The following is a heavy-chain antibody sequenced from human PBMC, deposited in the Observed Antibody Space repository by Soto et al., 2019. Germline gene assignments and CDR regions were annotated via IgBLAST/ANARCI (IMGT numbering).Heavy chain of an antibody. D-gene: IGHD3-3*01. CDR1: GYTFTSYG. J-gene: IGHJ5*02. CDR3: ARDHPGSGNNWFDP. CDR2: ISAYNGNT. V-gene: IGHV1-18*01. Sequence: GASVKVSCKASGYTFTSYGISWVRQAPGQGLEWMGWISAYNGNTNYAQKLQGRVTMTTDTSTSTAYMELRSLRSDDTAVYYCARDHPGSGNNWFDPWGQGTLVTVSS.